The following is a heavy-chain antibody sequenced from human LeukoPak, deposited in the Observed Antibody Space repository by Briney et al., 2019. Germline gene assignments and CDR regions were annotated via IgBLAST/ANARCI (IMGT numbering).Heavy chain of an antibody. D-gene: IGHD5-18*01. CDR2: IKGDERST. J-gene: IGHJ4*02. CDR3: VRGQLWSYYHDY. CDR1: ALRFSSFA. Sequence: GGSLRLSCAASALRFSSFAMTWVRQAPGKGLVWVSRIKGDERSTNYADSVKGRFTISRDNAKNTVYLEMNSLRAEDTAVYYCVRGQLWSYYHDYWGQGTLVTVSS. V-gene: IGHV3-74*01.